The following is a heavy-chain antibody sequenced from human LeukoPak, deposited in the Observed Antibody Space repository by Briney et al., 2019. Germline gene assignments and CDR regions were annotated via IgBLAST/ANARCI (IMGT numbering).Heavy chain of an antibody. D-gene: IGHD5-12*01. CDR2: IYYSRST. Sequence: SETLSLTRTVPRVSISSYYWSWIRHIPRKRLEWIGHIYYSRSTNYNPSLKSRVTISIDTSKNQFSLRLSSVTAADTAVYYCARGLRLYSGYDFLRYWGQGTLVTVSS. CDR3: ARGLRLYSGYDFLRY. J-gene: IGHJ4*02. V-gene: IGHV4-59*01. CDR1: RVSISSYY.